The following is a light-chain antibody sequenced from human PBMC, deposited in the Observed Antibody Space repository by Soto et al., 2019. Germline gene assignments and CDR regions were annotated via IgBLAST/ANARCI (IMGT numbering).Light chain of an antibody. CDR2: WAS. CDR3: QQYYNTPYT. V-gene: IGKV4-1*01. Sequence: DIVMTQSPDSLAVSLGERATINCKFSQSLLYTSNNKNYLAWYQQKQGQPPKLLIYWASTRESRVPDRFIGNRSVPDFTLTISSLQAEDVSVFYCQQYYNTPYTFGQGPKLDIK. CDR1: QSLLYTSNNKNY. J-gene: IGKJ2*01.